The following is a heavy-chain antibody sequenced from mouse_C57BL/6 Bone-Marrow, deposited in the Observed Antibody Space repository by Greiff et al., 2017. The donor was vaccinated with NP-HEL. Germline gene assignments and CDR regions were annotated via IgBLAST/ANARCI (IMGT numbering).Heavy chain of an antibody. V-gene: IGHV1-42*01. CDR1: GYSFTGYY. Sequence: EVQLQQSGPELVKPGASVKISCKASGYSFTGYYMNWVKQSPEKSLEWIGEINPSTGGTTYNQKFKAKATLTVDKSSSTAYMQLKSLTSEDSAVYYCARVVYYGNWNYAMDYWGQGTSVTVSS. CDR2: INPSTGGT. D-gene: IGHD2-1*01. J-gene: IGHJ4*01. CDR3: ARVVYYGNWNYAMDY.